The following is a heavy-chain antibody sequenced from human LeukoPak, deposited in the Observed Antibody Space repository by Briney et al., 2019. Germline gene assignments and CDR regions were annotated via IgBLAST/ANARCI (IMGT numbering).Heavy chain of an antibody. CDR3: ARGLRWVDY. CDR2: IKQDGSKK. J-gene: IGHJ4*02. D-gene: IGHD4-23*01. V-gene: IGHV3-7*04. CDR1: GFIFSSYG. Sequence: GRSLRLSCAASGFIFSSYGMHWVRQAPGKGLEWVANIKQDGSKKYSVDSVKGRLTSSRDNANNSLYLQMNSLRAEDTSVYYCARGLRWVDYWGQGTLVTVSS.